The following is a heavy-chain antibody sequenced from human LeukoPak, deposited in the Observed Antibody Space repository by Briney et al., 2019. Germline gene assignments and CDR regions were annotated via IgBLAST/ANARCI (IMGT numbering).Heavy chain of an antibody. CDR1: GFTVSSNY. CDR3: ARWGYSYGYYYYYYMDV. CDR2: IYSGGST. V-gene: IGHV3-66*01. J-gene: IGHJ6*03. D-gene: IGHD5-18*01. Sequence: PGGSLRLSCAASGFTVSSNYMSWVRQAPGKGLEWVSIIYSGGSTYYADSVKGRFTISRDNSKNTLYLQMNSLRAEDTAVYYCARWGYSYGYYYYYYMDVWGKGTTVTVSS.